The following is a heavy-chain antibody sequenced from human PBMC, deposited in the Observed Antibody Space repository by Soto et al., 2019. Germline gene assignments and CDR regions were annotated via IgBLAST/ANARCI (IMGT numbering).Heavy chain of an antibody. CDR3: AKGDNLGPKTGYAFDP. CDR1: GDSVSSNTAS. Sequence: SQTLSLTCAISGDSVSSNTASWNWIRQSPSRGLEWLGRTYFRSKWYNDYAVSVKSRIIINPDTSNNQFSLQLNSVNPEDTAVYFCAKGDNLGPKTGYAFDPGGQGMMVTVSS. V-gene: IGHV6-1*01. CDR2: TYFRSKWYN. D-gene: IGHD5-12*01. J-gene: IGHJ5*02.